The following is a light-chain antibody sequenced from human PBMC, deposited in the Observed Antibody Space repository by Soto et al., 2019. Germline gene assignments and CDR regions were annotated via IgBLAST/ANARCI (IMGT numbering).Light chain of an antibody. V-gene: IGKV1-5*03. J-gene: IGKJ1*01. CDR2: KAS. CDR3: QQYYTYRT. Sequence: DIQMTQSPSTLSAFVGDRVTITCRASQTISSWLAWYQQKPGKAPKLLIYKASSLQSGVPSRFSGSGSGTEFTLTISSLQPDDFATYYCQQYYTYRTFGQGTKVEVK. CDR1: QTISSW.